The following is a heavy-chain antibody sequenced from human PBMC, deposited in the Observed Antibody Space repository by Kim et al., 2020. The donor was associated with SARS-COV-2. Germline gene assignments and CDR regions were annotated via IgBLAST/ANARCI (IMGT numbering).Heavy chain of an antibody. Sequence: ASVKVSCKATGYTFTRYDINWVRQAPGQGFEWMGWMNPNSGNTGYAQKFQGRVTITSDNSINIAYTELSGPRFEDKAFYFCARGRFAIIFGAIIRSDGFD. CDR3: ARGRFAIIFGAIIRSDGFD. D-gene: IGHD2-21*01. CDR2: MNPNSGNT. J-gene: IGHJ3*01. V-gene: IGHV1-8*01. CDR1: GYTFTRYD.